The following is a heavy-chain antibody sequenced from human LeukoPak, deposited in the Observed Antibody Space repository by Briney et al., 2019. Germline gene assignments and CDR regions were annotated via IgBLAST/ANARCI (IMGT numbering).Heavy chain of an antibody. CDR2: INPNSGGT. CDR1: GYTFTGYY. J-gene: IGHJ3*02. V-gene: IGHV1-2*04. D-gene: IGHD3-16*01. Sequence: ASVKVSCKASGYTFTGYYMHWVRQAPGQGLEWMGWINPNSGGTNYAQKFQGWVTMTRDTSISTAYMELRSLRSDDTAVYYCAREGDYVGGEIWGQGTMVTVSS. CDR3: AREGDYVGGEI.